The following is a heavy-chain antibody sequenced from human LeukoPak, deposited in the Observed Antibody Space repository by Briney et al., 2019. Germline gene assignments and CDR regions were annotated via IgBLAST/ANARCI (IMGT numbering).Heavy chain of an antibody. V-gene: IGHV4-61*02. CDR2: IYTSGST. CDR3: ARQPKAWFDP. CDR1: GGSISNGSYY. J-gene: IGHJ5*02. Sequence: PSQTLSLTCTVSGGSISNGSYYWSWIRQPAGKGLEWIGRIYTSGSTNYNPSLKSRVTISVDTSKNQFSLKLSSVTAADTAVYYCARQPKAWFDPWGQGTLVTVSS.